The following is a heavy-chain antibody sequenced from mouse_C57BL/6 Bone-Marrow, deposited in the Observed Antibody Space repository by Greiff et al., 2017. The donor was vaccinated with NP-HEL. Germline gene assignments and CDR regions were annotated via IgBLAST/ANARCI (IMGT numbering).Heavy chain of an antibody. J-gene: IGHJ2*01. D-gene: IGHD1-1*01. Sequence: VQLKESGPGLAKPSQTLSLTCSVSGYSITSDYWNWIRKFPGNKLEYMGYISYSGSTYYNPSLKSRISITRDTSKNQYYLQLNAVTTEDTATYYRARHYDSKNDFDYWGQGTTLPVSS. CDR1: GYSITSDY. CDR3: ARHYDSKNDFDY. CDR2: ISYSGST. V-gene: IGHV3-8*01.